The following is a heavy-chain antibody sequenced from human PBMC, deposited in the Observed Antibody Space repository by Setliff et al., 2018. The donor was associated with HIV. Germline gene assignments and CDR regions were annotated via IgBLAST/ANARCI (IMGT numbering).Heavy chain of an antibody. CDR3: ARIGSGRSVGWFDP. CDR2: IDASANT. V-gene: IGHV4-4*08. Sequence: PSETLSLTCTASGVSISNYYWAWIRQAPGKGLEWIGCIDASANTYYIPSLKSRATISIDTSKNQLSLKLRSVTAADTAVYYCARIGSGRSVGWFDPWGQGTLVTVSS. CDR1: GVSISNYY. J-gene: IGHJ5*02. D-gene: IGHD6-25*01.